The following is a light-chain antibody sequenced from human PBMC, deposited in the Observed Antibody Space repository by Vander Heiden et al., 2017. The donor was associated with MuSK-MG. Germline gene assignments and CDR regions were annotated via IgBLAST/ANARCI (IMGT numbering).Light chain of an antibody. J-gene: IGKJ4*01. CDR3: QQLNSYPRT. CDR2: GAS. CDR1: QGVGSS. V-gene: IGKV1-9*01. Sequence: DIQLTQSPSFLSASVGDRAIITCRASQGVGSSLAWYQQKPGKAPNLLLYGASTLQSGVPSRFTGSGSGTEFTLTINSLQPEDFATYFCQQLNSYPRTFGGRTKVEIK.